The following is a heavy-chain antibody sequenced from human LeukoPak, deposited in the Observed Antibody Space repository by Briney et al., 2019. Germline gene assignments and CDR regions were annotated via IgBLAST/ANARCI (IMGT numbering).Heavy chain of an antibody. CDR1: GGSISSGDYY. Sequence: SETLSLTCTVSGGSISSGDYYWSWIRQPPGKGLEWIGYIYYSGSTYYNPSLKSRVTTSIDTSKNQFSLRLSSVTAADTAVYYCARTLGWASSRYPFDGWGQGTLVTVSS. CDR3: ARTLGWASSRYPFDG. J-gene: IGHJ4*02. D-gene: IGHD3-16*02. CDR2: IYYSGST. V-gene: IGHV4-30-4*01.